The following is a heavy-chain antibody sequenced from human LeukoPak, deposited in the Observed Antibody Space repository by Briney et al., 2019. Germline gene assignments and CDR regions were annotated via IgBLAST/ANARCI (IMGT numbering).Heavy chain of an antibody. CDR3: ARGPPLSIVEILFDY. J-gene: IGHJ4*02. V-gene: IGHV4-34*01. D-gene: IGHD1-26*01. CDR2: INHSGST. Sequence: SETLSLTCAVYGGSFSGYYWSWIRQPPGKGMEWIGEINHSGSTNYNPSLKSRVTISVDTSKNQFSLKLSSVTAADTAVYYCARGPPLSIVEILFDYWGQGTLVTVSS. CDR1: GGSFSGYY.